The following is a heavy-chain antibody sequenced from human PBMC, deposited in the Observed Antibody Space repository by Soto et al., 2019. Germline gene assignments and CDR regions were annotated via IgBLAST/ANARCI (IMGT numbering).Heavy chain of an antibody. CDR1: GYTFSSYD. CDR2: ISTYNGNP. Sequence: QVQLVQSGAEVTKPGASVKVSCKASGYTFSSYDITWVRQAPGQGLDWVGWISTYNGNPKYAQKFQGRVTMTTDTSTSTAYMELRSLRSDDTDVYYCARGQCELRYWGQGTLVPVSS. V-gene: IGHV1-18*01. D-gene: IGHD1-26*01. CDR3: ARGQCELRY. J-gene: IGHJ4*02.